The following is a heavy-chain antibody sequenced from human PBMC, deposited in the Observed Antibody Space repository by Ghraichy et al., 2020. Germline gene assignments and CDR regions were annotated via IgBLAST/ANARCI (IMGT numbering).Heavy chain of an antibody. J-gene: IGHJ4*02. CDR3: VKTSYDFSLDY. D-gene: IGHD3-3*01. V-gene: IGHV3-64D*06. CDR2: ITTNGITT. Sequence: GESLNISCSASGFTFKNYAMHWVRQAPGRGLEYVSSITTNGITTYYADSVQGRFTISRDNSRNTLHLQMDSLRSEDTAVYYCVKTSYDFSLDYWGQGTLVTVSS. CDR1: GFTFKNYA.